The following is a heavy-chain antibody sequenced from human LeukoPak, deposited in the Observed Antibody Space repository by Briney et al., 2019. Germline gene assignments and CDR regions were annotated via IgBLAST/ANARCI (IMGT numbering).Heavy chain of an antibody. D-gene: IGHD1-26*01. CDR1: GFTFSAYE. Sequence: PGGSLRLSCAASGFTFSAYEMNWVRQAPGKGLEWVSYIGSSGSTVYYADSVKGRFTISRDNAKNSLFLQMNNLSPDDTAVYFCARDPYSGNYGNYYYYYMDVWGKGTTVTISS. CDR3: ARDPYSGNYGNYYYYYMDV. V-gene: IGHV3-48*03. J-gene: IGHJ6*03. CDR2: IGSSGSTV.